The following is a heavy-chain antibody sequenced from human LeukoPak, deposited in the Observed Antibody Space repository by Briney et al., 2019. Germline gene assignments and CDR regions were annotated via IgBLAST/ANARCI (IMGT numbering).Heavy chain of an antibody. CDR3: ARGLDRSKTGY. CDR2: ISDNEGI. Sequence: SETLSLTCSVYSESFSGGYWSWIRQPPGKGLDWIGEISDNEGIKYSPSLKSRVTISVDTSKNQFSLKLTSVTAADTAVYYCARGLDRSKTGYWGQRSLVTVSS. CDR1: SESFSGGY. J-gene: IGHJ4*02. V-gene: IGHV4-34*01. D-gene: IGHD3-22*01.